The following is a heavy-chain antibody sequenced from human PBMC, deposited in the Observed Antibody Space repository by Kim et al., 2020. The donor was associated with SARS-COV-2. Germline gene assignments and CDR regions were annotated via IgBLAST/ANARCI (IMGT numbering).Heavy chain of an antibody. D-gene: IGHD1-26*01. J-gene: IGHJ6*02. V-gene: IGHV3-33*06. CDR1: GFTFSSYG. CDR2: IWYDGSNK. Sequence: GGSLRLSCAASGFTFSSYGMHWVRQAPGKGLEWVAVIWYDGSNKYYADSVKGRFTISRDNSKNTLYLQMNSLRAEDTAVYYCAKGSATKGGMDVWGQGTTVTVSS. CDR3: AKGSATKGGMDV.